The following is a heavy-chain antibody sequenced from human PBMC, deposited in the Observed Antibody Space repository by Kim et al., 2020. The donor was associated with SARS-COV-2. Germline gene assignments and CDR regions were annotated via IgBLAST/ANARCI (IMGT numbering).Heavy chain of an antibody. Sequence: YADSEKGRFTISRDNAKNSLYLQMNSLRDEDTAVYYCARDHPVTSYYFDYWGQGTLVTVSS. CDR3: ARDHPVTSYYFDY. D-gene: IGHD4-17*01. J-gene: IGHJ4*02. V-gene: IGHV3-48*02.